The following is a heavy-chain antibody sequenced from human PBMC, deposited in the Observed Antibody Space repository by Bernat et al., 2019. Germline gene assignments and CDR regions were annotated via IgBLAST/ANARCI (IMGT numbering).Heavy chain of an antibody. CDR2: INHSGST. V-gene: IGHV4-39*07. Sequence: QLQLQESGPGLVKPSETLSLTCTVSGGSISSSSYYWGWIRQPPGKGLEWIGEINHSGSTNYNPSLKSRVTISVDTSKNQFSLKLSSVTAADTAVYYCAGVVVVAATALYYFDYWGQGTLVTVSS. CDR1: GGSISSSSYY. J-gene: IGHJ4*02. D-gene: IGHD2-15*01. CDR3: AGVVVVAATALYYFDY.